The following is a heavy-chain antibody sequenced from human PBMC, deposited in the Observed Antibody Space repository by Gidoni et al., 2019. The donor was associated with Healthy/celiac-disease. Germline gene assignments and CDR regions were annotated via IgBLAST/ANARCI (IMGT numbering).Heavy chain of an antibody. Sequence: QVQLVESGGGVVQPGRSLRLSCAASGFTFSSYGMHWVRQAQGKGLEWVAVIWYDGSNKYYADSVKGRFTISRDNSKNTLYLQMNSLRAEDTAVYYCARESGRGYDILTGYYIPARYFDLWGRGTLVTVSS. CDR2: IWYDGSNK. CDR3: ARESGRGYDILTGYYIPARYFDL. V-gene: IGHV3-33*01. J-gene: IGHJ2*01. CDR1: GFTFSSYG. D-gene: IGHD3-9*01.